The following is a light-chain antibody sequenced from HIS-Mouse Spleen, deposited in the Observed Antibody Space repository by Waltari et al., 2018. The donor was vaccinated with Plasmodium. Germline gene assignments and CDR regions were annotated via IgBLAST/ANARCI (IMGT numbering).Light chain of an antibody. CDR3: QQYNSYSWT. J-gene: IGKJ1*01. CDR2: KAT. CDR1: QSSSSW. Sequence: DIQMTQSPSTMSASVGDRVTITCRASQSSSSWLAWYQQKPGKSPKLLFYKATSLESGVPSRFSGSGSGTEFTLTISSLQPDDFATYYCQQYNSYSWTFGQGTKVEIK. V-gene: IGKV1-5*03.